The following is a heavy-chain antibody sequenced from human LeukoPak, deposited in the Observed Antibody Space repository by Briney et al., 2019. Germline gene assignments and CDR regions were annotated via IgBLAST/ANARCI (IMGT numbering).Heavy chain of an antibody. D-gene: IGHD6-13*01. V-gene: IGHV3-30-3*01. CDR1: GFTFSTYA. CDR3: ARGAAASGAFDI. Sequence: PGGSLRLSCAASGFTFSTYAIHWVRQAPGKGLEWVAGISYDGSIKYYADSVKGRFTISRDNSKNTLYLQMNSLRADDTAVYYCARGAAASGAFDIWGQGTMITVSS. J-gene: IGHJ3*02. CDR2: ISYDGSIK.